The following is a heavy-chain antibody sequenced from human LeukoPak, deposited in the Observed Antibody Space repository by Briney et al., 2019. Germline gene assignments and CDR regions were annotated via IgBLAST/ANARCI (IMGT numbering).Heavy chain of an antibody. V-gene: IGHV4-39*07. CDR2: IYYSGST. CDR3: ARARRQWLVGANIRGDNPPYYYDY. D-gene: IGHD6-19*01. J-gene: IGHJ4*02. Sequence: SETLSLTWSVSGGSISSSSNYWGWIRQPPGKGLDWIGTIYYSGSTYYNPSLKSRVTISVDTSKNQFSLKLRSVTAADTAVYYCARARRQWLVGANIRGDNPPYYYDYWGQGILVTVSS. CDR1: GGSISSSSNY.